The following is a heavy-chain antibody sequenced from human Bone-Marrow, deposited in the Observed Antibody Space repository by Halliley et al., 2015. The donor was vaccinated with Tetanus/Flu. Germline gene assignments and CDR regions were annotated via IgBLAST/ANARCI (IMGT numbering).Heavy chain of an antibody. D-gene: IGHD5-12*01. V-gene: IGHV3-74*01. Sequence: VSHINNDGRYMKHADSVKGRYTIPRDDAKNPLYLQMDSLRVEDTGFYFCAREATGYDENYFDYWGQGTLVAVS. CDR3: AREATGYDENYFDY. CDR2: INNDGRYM. J-gene: IGHJ4*02.